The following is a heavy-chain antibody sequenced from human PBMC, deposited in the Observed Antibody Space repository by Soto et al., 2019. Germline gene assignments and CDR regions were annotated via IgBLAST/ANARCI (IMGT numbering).Heavy chain of an antibody. J-gene: IGHJ4*02. CDR1: GYTFTSYD. D-gene: IGHD2-21*01. CDR2: MNPNTGNS. CDR3: ARPAETNGGNGVGADKSYFDC. Sequence: ASSVKVSCKASGYTFTSYDIYWVRQATGQGLEWMGWMNPNTGNSGYAQKFQGRVTMTSDTSISTAHMELSSLRSEDTAVYYCARPAETNGGNGVGADKSYFDCWGKGTLVTVSS. V-gene: IGHV1-8*01.